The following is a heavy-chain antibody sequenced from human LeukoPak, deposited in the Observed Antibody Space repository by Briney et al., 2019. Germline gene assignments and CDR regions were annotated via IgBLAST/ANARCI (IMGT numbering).Heavy chain of an antibody. CDR3: ATAPYYYGSGSYYSFRFDY. Sequence: ASVKISCKVSGYTFTDYYMHWVQQAPGKGLEWMGLVDPEDGETIYAEKFQGRVTITADTSTDTAYMELSGLRSEDTAVYYCATAPYYYGSGSYYSFRFDYWGQGTLVTVSP. CDR2: VDPEDGET. V-gene: IGHV1-69-2*01. J-gene: IGHJ4*02. CDR1: GYTFTDYY. D-gene: IGHD3-10*01.